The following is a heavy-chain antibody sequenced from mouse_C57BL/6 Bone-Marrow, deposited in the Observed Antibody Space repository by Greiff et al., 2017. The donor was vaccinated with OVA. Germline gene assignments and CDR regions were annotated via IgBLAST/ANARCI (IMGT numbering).Heavy chain of an antibody. CDR3: TVGYGSSYGDY. V-gene: IGHV6-3*01. D-gene: IGHD1-1*01. J-gene: IGHJ2*01. CDR2: IRLKSDNYAT. CDR1: GFTFSNYW. Sequence: EVKVEESGGGLVQPGGSMKLSCVASGFTFSNYWMNWVRQSPEKGLEWVAQIRLKSDNYATHYAESVKGRLTISRDDSKSSVYLQMNNLRAEDTGIYYCTVGYGSSYGDYWGQGTTLTVSS.